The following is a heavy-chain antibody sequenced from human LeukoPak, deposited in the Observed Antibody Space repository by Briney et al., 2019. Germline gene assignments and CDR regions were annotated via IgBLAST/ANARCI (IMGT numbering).Heavy chain of an antibody. CDR3: ARLATVVTEFQH. J-gene: IGHJ1*01. CDR2: IHPGDSDT. CDR1: GYSFTSYW. Sequence: GESLKISCKGSGYSFTSYWIGWVRQMPGKGLEWMGIIHPGDSDTRYSPSFQGQVTISADKSIRTAYLQWSSLKASDTAVYYCARLATVVTEFQHWGQGTLVTVSS. D-gene: IGHD4-23*01. V-gene: IGHV5-51*01.